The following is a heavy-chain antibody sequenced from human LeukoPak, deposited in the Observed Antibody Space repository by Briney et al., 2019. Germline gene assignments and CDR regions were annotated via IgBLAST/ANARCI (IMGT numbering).Heavy chain of an antibody. Sequence: SGTLSLTCAVSGGSISSNNWWSWVRQSPGKGLEWIGEIHYSGSTNYNPSLKSRVTISVDKSKSQFSLNLSSVTAADTAVYYCARHSRYNEYYYYGMDVWGQGTTVTVS. CDR2: IHYSGST. V-gene: IGHV4-4*02. CDR1: GGSISSNNW. D-gene: IGHD2/OR15-2a*01. CDR3: ARHSRYNEYYYYGMDV. J-gene: IGHJ6*02.